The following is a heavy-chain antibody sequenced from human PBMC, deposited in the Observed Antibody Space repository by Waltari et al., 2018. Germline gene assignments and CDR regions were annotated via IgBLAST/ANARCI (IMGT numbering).Heavy chain of an antibody. CDR3: ARDWRRSLEYLDWLLFALDY. CDR1: GFTFSSHS. Sequence: ELQLLEAGGGLVQPGGSLRLSCGASGFTFSSHSMSWVRQAPGKGLDGVSAIRGSGDSVFYAESVKGRFTVSRDNSKNTLFLEMNSLRAEDTAVYFCARDWRRSLEYLDWLLFALDYWGQGTLVTVSS. V-gene: IGHV3-23*01. CDR2: IRGSGDSV. D-gene: IGHD3-9*01. J-gene: IGHJ4*02.